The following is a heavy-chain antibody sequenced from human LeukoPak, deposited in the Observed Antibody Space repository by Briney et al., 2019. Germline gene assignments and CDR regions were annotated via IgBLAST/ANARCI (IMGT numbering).Heavy chain of an antibody. J-gene: IGHJ4*02. CDR2: IKEDGNEK. V-gene: IGHV3-7*01. CDR1: GLTFSDYW. Sequence: GGSLRLSCAASGLTFSDYWMSWVRQAPGKGLEWVANIKEDGNEKYYVDSVKGRFTISRDNAKKSLYLQMNSLRAEDTAVYYCARDRSRFYYWGQGTPVTVSS. D-gene: IGHD2-2*01. CDR3: ARDRSRFYY.